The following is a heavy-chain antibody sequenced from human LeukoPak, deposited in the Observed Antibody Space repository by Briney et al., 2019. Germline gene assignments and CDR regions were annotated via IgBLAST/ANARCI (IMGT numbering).Heavy chain of an antibody. CDR2: IYYSGST. CDR1: GGSISSYY. D-gene: IGHD3-9*01. CDR3: ARGSRRYDILTAFFDY. V-gene: IGHV4-59*01. J-gene: IGHJ4*02. Sequence: SETLSLTCTVSGGSISSYYWSWVRQPPGKGLEWIGYIYYSGSTNYNPSLKSRVTISVDTSKNQFSLKLSSVTAADTAVYYCARGSRRYDILTAFFDYWGQGTLVTVSS.